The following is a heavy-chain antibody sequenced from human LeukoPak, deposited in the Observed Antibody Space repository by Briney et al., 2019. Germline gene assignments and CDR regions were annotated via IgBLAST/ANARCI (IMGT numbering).Heavy chain of an antibody. J-gene: IGHJ4*02. CDR2: INHSGST. CDR3: ACIVVVPAASSGFDY. V-gene: IGHV4-34*01. Sequence: SETLSLTCAVYGGSFSGYYWSWIRQPPGKGLEWIGEINHSGSTNYNPSLKSRVTISVDTSKNQFSLKLSSVTAADTAVYYCACIVVVPAASSGFDYWGQGTLVTVSS. CDR1: GGSFSGYY. D-gene: IGHD2-2*01.